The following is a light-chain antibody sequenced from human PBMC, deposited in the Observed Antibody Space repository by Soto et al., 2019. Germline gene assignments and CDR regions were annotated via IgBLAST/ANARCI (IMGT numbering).Light chain of an antibody. CDR2: AAS. J-gene: IGKJ1*01. CDR1: QSITGW. V-gene: IGKV1-5*01. Sequence: IHMTQSPPTLSASVGDRVTISCRASQSITGWLAWFQQKPGKAPKLLIYAASSLQSGVPSRFSGSASGTDFTLTISSLQPEDFATYYCLQDYSYPWTFGQGTKVDIK. CDR3: LQDYSYPWT.